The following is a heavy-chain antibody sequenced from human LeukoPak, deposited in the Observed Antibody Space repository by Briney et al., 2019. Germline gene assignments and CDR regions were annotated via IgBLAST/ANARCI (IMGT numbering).Heavy chain of an antibody. CDR1: GGSISSYY. D-gene: IGHD1-1*01. J-gene: IGHJ4*02. CDR2: IYYSGST. Sequence: SETLSLTCTVSGGSISSYYWSWIRQPPGKGLEWIGYIYYSGSTNYNPSLKSRVTISVDTSKYQFSLKLSSVTAADTAVYYCARAATGDYFDYWGQGALVTVSS. CDR3: ARAATGDYFDY. V-gene: IGHV4-59*01.